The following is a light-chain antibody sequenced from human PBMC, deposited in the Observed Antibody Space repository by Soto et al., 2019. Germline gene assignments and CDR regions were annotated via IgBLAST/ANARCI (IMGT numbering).Light chain of an antibody. V-gene: IGLV2-11*01. Sequence: QSALTQPRSVSGSPGQSVTISCTGTSSDVGGYNYVSWYQQHPGKAPKLMIYDVSKRPSGVPDRFSGSKSGNTASLTISGLQAEDEADYYCWSYAHSYTDVFGTGTKLTVL. J-gene: IGLJ1*01. CDR1: SSDVGGYNY. CDR3: WSYAHSYTDV. CDR2: DVS.